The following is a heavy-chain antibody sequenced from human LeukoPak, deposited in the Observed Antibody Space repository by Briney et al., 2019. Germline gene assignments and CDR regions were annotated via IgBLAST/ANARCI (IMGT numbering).Heavy chain of an antibody. V-gene: IGHV3-53*01. J-gene: IGHJ4*02. CDR2: IYRDGGT. D-gene: IGHD1-26*01. Sequence: GGSLRLSCAASGFTVSNNYMNWVRQAPGKGLEWVSVIYRDGGTFYSDSVKGRFTISRDSSKNILYLQMNSLRADDTAVYYCARDASGPAFWGQGTLVTVSS. CDR3: ARDASGPAF. CDR1: GFTVSNNY.